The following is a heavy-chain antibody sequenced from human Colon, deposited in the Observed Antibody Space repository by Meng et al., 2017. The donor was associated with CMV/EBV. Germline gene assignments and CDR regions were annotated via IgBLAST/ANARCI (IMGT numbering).Heavy chain of an antibody. CDR2: IVGSGGSTI. V-gene: IGHV3-48*04. J-gene: IGHJ6*02. Sequence: GGSLRLSCAGSPFTFSRYWMTWVRQAPGKGLEWVSSIVGSGGSTIYYADSVKGRFTISRDNAKNSLYLQMNSLRVEDTAVYYCAREARYYDSSGTSSAMDVWGQGTTVTVSS. CDR3: AREARYYDSSGTSSAMDV. CDR1: PFTFSRYW. D-gene: IGHD3-22*01.